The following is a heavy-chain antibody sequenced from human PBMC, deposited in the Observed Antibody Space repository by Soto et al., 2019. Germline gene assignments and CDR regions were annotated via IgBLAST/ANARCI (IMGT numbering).Heavy chain of an antibody. Sequence: GGSLRLSCAASGFTFSNAWMSWVRQAPGKGLEWVGRIKSKTDGGTTDYAAPVKGRFTISRDDSKNTLYLQRNSLKTGATAGDYCTTGGGRGPYYDFWSGYPPADAFDIWGQGTMVTVSS. D-gene: IGHD3-3*01. CDR3: TTGGGRGPYYDFWSGYPPADAFDI. CDR2: IKSKTDGGTT. V-gene: IGHV3-15*01. J-gene: IGHJ3*02. CDR1: GFTFSNAW.